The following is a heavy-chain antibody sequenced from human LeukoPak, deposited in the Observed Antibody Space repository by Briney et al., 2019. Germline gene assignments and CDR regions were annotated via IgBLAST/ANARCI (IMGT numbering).Heavy chain of an antibody. Sequence: GGSLRLSCAASGFTFDDYAMHWVRQAPGKGLEWVSGISWNSGSIGYADSVKGRFTISRDSTKNSLYLQMNSLRVEDTAVYYCARKVAFDIWGQGTMVTVSS. V-gene: IGHV3-9*01. CDR1: GFTFDDYA. CDR3: ARKVAFDI. J-gene: IGHJ3*02. CDR2: ISWNSGSI.